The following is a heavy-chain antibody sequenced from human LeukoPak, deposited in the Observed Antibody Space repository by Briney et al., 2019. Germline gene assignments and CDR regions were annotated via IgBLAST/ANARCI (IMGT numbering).Heavy chain of an antibody. D-gene: IGHD3-10*01. Sequence: GGSLRLSCAASGITFSTAWMSWFRQAPGKGLEWVGRIKSKVGGATADYAAPVKDRFTISRDDSKNTLYLQMNSLKTEDTAVYYCATDRAWFDPWGQGTLVTVSS. CDR1: GITFSTAW. CDR3: ATDRAWFDP. V-gene: IGHV3-15*01. CDR2: IKSKVGGATA. J-gene: IGHJ5*02.